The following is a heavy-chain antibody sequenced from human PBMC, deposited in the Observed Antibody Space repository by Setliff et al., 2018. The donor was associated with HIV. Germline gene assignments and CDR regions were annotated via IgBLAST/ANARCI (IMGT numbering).Heavy chain of an antibody. CDR1: GGFISTGGYS. CDR3: ARGGSRGSWYWDY. Sequence: SETLSLTCTVSGGFISTGGYSWSWIRQPPGKGLEWIGYIYHSGNTYYNPSLKSRVSISADRSKNHFSLRLSSVTAADTAVYYCARGGSRGSWYWDYWGQGTLVTVSS. V-gene: IGHV4-30-2*01. J-gene: IGHJ4*02. CDR2: IYHSGNT. D-gene: IGHD6-13*01.